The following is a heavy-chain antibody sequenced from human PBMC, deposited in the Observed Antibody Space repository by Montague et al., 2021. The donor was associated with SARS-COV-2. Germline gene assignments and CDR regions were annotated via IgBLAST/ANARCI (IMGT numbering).Heavy chain of an antibody. CDR2: IYHDGST. Sequence: SETLSLTCTVSGDGSISSSHWWSLIRQPPEKRLGWIGVIYHDGSTYYNPSLKRRLTISVDKSKNQFSLKLSSVTAAETAVYYCTSFTSTGSGSYYILDYWGQGTLVTVSS. D-gene: IGHD1-26*01. CDR1: GDGSISSSHW. J-gene: IGHJ4*02. CDR3: TSFTSTGSGSYYILDY. V-gene: IGHV4-4*02.